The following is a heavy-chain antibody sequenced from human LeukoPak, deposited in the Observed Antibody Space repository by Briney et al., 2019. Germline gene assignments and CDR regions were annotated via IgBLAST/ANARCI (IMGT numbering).Heavy chain of an antibody. J-gene: IGHJ4*02. Sequence: SETLSLTCTVSGGSLSSSGHWWVWIRQPPGKGLEWIGSIHYSGKVYYNPSLKSRVTTSVDTSTDQFSLRLSSATAADTAIYYCARQSGDQSSAWYFDAWGQGALVTVSS. V-gene: IGHV4-39*01. CDR1: GGSLSSSGHW. CDR2: IHYSGKV. CDR3: ARQSGDQSSAWYFDA. D-gene: IGHD6-19*01.